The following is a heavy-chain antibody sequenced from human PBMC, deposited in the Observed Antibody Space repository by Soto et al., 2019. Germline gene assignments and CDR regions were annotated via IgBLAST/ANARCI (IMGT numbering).Heavy chain of an antibody. J-gene: IGHJ4*02. V-gene: IGHV4-34*01. CDR1: GGSFSGYY. Sequence: SETLSLTCAVYGGSFSGYYWSWIRQPPGKGLEWIGEINHSGSTNYTPSLKSRVTISVDTSKNQFSLKLSSVTAADTAVYYCATRNYYGSGSYYDYWGQGTLVTVSS. CDR2: INHSGST. CDR3: ATRNYYGSGSYYDY. D-gene: IGHD3-10*01.